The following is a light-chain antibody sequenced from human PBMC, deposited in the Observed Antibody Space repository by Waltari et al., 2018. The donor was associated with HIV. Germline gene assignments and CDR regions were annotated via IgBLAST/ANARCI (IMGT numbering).Light chain of an antibody. CDR3: NSRDDIGHWF. CDR1: SVRTYY. Sequence: SSELTQDPAVSVALGPTVRITCQGDSVRTYYARWYQQKPGQAPVLVFYGTNNRPSGIPDRFSGSTSGDTASLTITGAQAEDEADYYCNSRDDIGHWFFGAGTKVTVL. CDR2: GTN. V-gene: IGLV3-19*01. J-gene: IGLJ3*02.